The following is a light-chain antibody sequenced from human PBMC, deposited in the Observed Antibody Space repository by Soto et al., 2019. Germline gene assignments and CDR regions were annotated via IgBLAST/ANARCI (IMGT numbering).Light chain of an antibody. CDR2: SAS. V-gene: IGKV1-39*01. CDR3: QHGDVAQYS. J-gene: IGKJ2*03. CDR1: QDINIY. Sequence: DIQMTQSPSSVSASIGDTVTITCRASQDINIYLNWYQQKQGEVPRLLIYSASTLHSGAPSRFTGSGSETDFTLTIRSLQLEDFATFYCQHGDVAQYSFGQGTKVEI.